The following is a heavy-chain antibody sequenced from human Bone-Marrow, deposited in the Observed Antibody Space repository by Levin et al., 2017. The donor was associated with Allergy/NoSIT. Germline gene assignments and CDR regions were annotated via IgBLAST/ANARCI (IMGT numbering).Heavy chain of an antibody. CDR3: AGYDTSGYHSLFDY. V-gene: IGHV3-23*01. D-gene: IGHD3-22*01. CDR2: ISGSGSNT. Sequence: GESLKISCAASGLIFSNYAMNWVRQAPGKGLEWVSQISGSGSNTHYADSVRGRFTFSRDNSNNTVYLQMNSLRADDTAVYYCAGYDTSGYHSLFDYWGQGTLVTVSS. CDR1: GLIFSNYA. J-gene: IGHJ4*02.